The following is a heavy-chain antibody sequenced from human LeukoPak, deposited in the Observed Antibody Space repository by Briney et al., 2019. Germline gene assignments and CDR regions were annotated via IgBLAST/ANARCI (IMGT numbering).Heavy chain of an antibody. CDR3: ARCYCSSTSCRYYYYYYMDV. J-gene: IGHJ6*03. CDR1: GYSISSGYY. CDR2: IYHSGST. D-gene: IGHD2-2*01. Sequence: SEPLSLTCTVSGYSISSGYYWGWIRPPPGKGLEWIGSIYHSGSTYYNPSLKSRVTISVDTSKNQFSLKLSSVTAADTAVYYCARCYCSSTSCRYYYYYYMDVWGKGTTVTVSS. V-gene: IGHV4-38-2*02.